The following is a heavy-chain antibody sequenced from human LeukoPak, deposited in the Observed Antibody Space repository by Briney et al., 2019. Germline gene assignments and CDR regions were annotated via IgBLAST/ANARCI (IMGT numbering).Heavy chain of an antibody. J-gene: IGHJ4*02. D-gene: IGHD3-10*01. CDR2: VDPEDGET. V-gene: IGHV1-69-2*01. CDR3: ATMGYYYGSGSYYATTNLVDY. CDR1: GYTFTDYY. Sequence: ASVKISCKVSGYTFTDYYMHWVQQAPGKGLEWMGLVDPEDGETIYAEKFQGRVTITADTSTDTAYMELSSLRSEDTAVCYRATMGYYYGSGSYYATTNLVDYWGQGTLVTVSS.